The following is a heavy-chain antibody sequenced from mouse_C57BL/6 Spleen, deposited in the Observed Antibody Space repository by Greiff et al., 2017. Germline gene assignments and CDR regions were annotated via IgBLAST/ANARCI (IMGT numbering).Heavy chain of an antibody. CDR3: ARGSDGYYPYYYAMDD. CDR2: ISSGSSTI. V-gene: IGHV5-17*01. Sequence: EVQRVESGGGLVKPGGSLKLSCAASGFTFSDYGMHWVRQAPEKGLEWVAYISSGSSTIYYADTVKGRFTISRDNAKNTLFLQMTSLRSEDTAMYYCARGSDGYYPYYYAMDDWGQGTSVTVSS. CDR1: GFTFSDYG. D-gene: IGHD2-3*01. J-gene: IGHJ4*01.